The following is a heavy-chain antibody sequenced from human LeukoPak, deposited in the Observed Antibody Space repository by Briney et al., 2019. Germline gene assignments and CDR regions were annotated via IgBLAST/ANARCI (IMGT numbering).Heavy chain of an antibody. D-gene: IGHD6-25*01. CDR2: MSGRADST. J-gene: IGHJ6*02. CDR1: GFVFSNYA. Sequence: GGSLRLSCAASGFVFSNYAMSWVRQAPGRGLEWVSTMSGRADSTYSADSVRGRFTIHRDNSKNTLYLQMNSLRAEDTAVYYCAKASAADILYNYGMDVWGQGTTVTVSS. V-gene: IGHV3-23*01. CDR3: AKASAADILYNYGMDV.